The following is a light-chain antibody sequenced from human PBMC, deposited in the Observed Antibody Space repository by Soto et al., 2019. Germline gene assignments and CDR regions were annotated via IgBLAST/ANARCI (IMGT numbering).Light chain of an antibody. CDR3: QQSYSTPLT. J-gene: IGKJ4*01. CDR2: AAS. CDR1: QYISNS. V-gene: IGKV1-39*01. Sequence: DIQMTQSHSSLASSVGYRVTITCRATQYISNSLNWFQQKPGKAPKLLIYAASSLQSGVPSRFSGSGSGTDFTLTISSLQPEDFATYYCQQSYSTPLTFGGGTKVDIK.